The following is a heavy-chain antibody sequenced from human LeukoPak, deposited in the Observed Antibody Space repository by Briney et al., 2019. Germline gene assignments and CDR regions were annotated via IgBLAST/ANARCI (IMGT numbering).Heavy chain of an antibody. D-gene: IGHD1-26*01. Sequence: PSETLSLTCTASGGSISSSGYYWGWIRQPPGKGLEWIASIYYSGSTYYNPSLKSRADISVDLSKTQLSLKLSSLTAADTAVYYCARHEYSGSYYGLSWFDPWGQGTLVTVSS. CDR1: GGSISSSGYY. V-gene: IGHV4-39*01. J-gene: IGHJ5*02. CDR3: ARHEYSGSYYGLSWFDP. CDR2: IYYSGST.